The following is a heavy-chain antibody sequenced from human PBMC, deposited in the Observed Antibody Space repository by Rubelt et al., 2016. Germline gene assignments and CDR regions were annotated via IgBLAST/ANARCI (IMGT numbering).Heavy chain of an antibody. D-gene: IGHD1-1*01. Sequence: QVQLVQSGAEVKKPGASVKLSCKASGYAFNSYYMHWVRQAPGQGLEWVGIINPNGGSTTYAQKLQGRVTVTRDTSAGTAYMELSSLRSEDTAVYYCARGGVRGYFDYWGQGTLVTVSS. J-gene: IGHJ4*02. CDR3: ARGGVRGYFDY. CDR1: GYAFNSYY. V-gene: IGHV1-46*02. CDR2: INPNGGST.